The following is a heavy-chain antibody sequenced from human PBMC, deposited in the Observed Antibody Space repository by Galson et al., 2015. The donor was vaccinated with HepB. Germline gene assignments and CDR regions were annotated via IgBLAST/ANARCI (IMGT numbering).Heavy chain of an antibody. V-gene: IGHV1-18*01. J-gene: IGHJ4*02. CDR3: ARGRSSGWSFDY. Sequence: SVKVSCKASGYTFTKLGISWVRQAPGQGLEWMAWISGYSGHTNYPQKFQGRVTVTADTSTTTVYMVLRSLRSDDTAVYYCARGRSSGWSFDYWGQGTLVTVSS. D-gene: IGHD6-19*01. CDR1: GYTFTKLG. CDR2: ISGYSGHT.